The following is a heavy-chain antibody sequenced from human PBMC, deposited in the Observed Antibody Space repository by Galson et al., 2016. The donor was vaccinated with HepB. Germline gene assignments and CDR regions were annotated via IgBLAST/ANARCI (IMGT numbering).Heavy chain of an antibody. CDR1: RYTFTGYY. CDR3: ARPHFARETLAIIYYFDY. CDR2: INPNSGGT. J-gene: IGHJ4*02. D-gene: IGHD1-26*01. Sequence: SVKVSCKASRYTFTGYYMHWVRQAPGQGLEWMGWINPNSGGTNYAQKFQGRVTMTRDTSISTAYMELSRLRSDDTAVYYRARPHFARETLAIIYYFDYWGQGTLVTVSS. V-gene: IGHV1-2*02.